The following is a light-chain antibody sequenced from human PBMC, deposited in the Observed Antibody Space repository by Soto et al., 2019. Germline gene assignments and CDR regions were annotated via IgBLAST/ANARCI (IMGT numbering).Light chain of an antibody. CDR2: EGS. J-gene: IGLJ2*01. CDR1: SSDVGRYNI. CDR3: CSYAGSSTYV. V-gene: IGLV2-23*01. Sequence: QSVLTQPASVSGSPGQSITISCTGTSSDVGRYNIVSWYQQHPGKAPKLMIYEGSKRPSGVSDRFSGSKSGNTASLTISGLQAEDEADYYCCSYAGSSTYVFGGGTK.